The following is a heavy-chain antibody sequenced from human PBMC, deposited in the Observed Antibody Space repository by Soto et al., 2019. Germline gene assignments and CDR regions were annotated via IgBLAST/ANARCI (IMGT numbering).Heavy chain of an antibody. CDR2: LLYDGSNR. CDR1: GFTFSSSG. CDR3: GRSMNWDDRSSYCVDY. V-gene: IGHV3-33*01. D-gene: IGHD3-22*01. Sequence: QVQLVESGGGVVQPGRSLRLSCAASGFTFSSSGMRWVRQAPGKGLEWVAVLLYDGSNRYYADSVKGRFTISRDNSKKMLYLQVNSRGGGDTAMYYCGRSMNWDDRSSYCVDYWGQGTLVTVSS. J-gene: IGHJ4*02.